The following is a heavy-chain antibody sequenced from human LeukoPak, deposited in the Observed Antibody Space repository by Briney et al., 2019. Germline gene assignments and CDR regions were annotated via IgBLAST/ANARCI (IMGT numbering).Heavy chain of an antibody. CDR1: GGSFSGYY. V-gene: IGHV4-34*01. Sequence: SETLFLTCAVYGGSFSGYYWSWIRQPPGKGLEWIGEINHSGSTNYNPSLKSRVTISVDTSKNQFSLKLSSVTAADTAVYYCARGRGSSWYHGNWFDPWGQGTLVTVSS. CDR3: ARGRGSSWYHGNWFDP. J-gene: IGHJ5*02. CDR2: INHSGST. D-gene: IGHD6-13*01.